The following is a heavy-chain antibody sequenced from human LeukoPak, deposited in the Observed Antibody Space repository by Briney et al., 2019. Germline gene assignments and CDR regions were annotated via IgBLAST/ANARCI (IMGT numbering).Heavy chain of an antibody. V-gene: IGHV4-39*07. D-gene: IGHD3-9*01. CDR1: GYSITSYNYY. Sequence: SETLSLTCTVSGYSITSYNYYWSWIRQPPGKGLEWIGEINRSGSTNYNPSLKSRVTISVDTSKNQFSLKLSSVTAADTAVYYCARGEYDILTGYYTPFDYWGQGTLVTVSS. J-gene: IGHJ4*02. CDR2: INRSGST. CDR3: ARGEYDILTGYYTPFDY.